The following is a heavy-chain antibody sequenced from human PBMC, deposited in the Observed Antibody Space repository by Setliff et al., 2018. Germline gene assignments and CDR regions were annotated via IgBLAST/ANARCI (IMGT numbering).Heavy chain of an antibody. D-gene: IGHD6-19*01. V-gene: IGHV4-59*01. CDR3: ARGGWDYHFDY. Sequence: TSETLSLTCTVSGGSISSYYWSWIRQPPGKGLEWIGYIYYSGSTNYNPSLKSRVTISVDTSKNQFSLKLSSVTAADTAVYYCARGGWDYHFDYWGQGTLVTVSS. CDR1: GGSISSYY. J-gene: IGHJ4*02. CDR2: IYYSGST.